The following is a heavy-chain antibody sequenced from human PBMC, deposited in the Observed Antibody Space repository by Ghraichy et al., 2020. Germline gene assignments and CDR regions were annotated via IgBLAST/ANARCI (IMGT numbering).Heavy chain of an antibody. V-gene: IGHV3-30*18. J-gene: IGHJ4*02. CDR1: GFTFSSYG. Sequence: GGSLRLSCAASGFTFSSYGMHWVRQAPGKGLEWVAVISYDGSNKYYADSVKGRFTISRDNSKKTLYLQMNSLRAEDTAVYYCAKDHDGYCSGGSCYADPTPDYWGQGTLVTVSS. CDR2: ISYDGSNK. D-gene: IGHD2-15*01. CDR3: AKDHDGYCSGGSCYADPTPDY.